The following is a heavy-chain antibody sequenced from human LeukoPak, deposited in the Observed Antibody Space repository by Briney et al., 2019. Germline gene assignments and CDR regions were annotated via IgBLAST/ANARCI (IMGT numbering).Heavy chain of an antibody. J-gene: IGHJ4*02. V-gene: IGHV3-23*01. D-gene: IGHD6-19*01. CDR1: GFTFSSYG. CDR2: ISGSGHST. CDR3: AKDRGSIAVAGIDY. Sequence: PGGSLRLSCAASGFTFSSYGMHWVRQAPGKGLEWVSAISGSGHSTDYADSVKGRFTTTRDNSKKTLYLQMNSLRAEDTAVYYCAKDRGSIAVAGIDYWGQGTLVTVSS.